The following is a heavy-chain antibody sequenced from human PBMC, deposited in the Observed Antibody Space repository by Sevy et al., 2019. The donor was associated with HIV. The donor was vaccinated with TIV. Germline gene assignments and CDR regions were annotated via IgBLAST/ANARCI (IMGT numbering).Heavy chain of an antibody. J-gene: IGHJ2*01. CDR2: INSDESSI. CDR1: GFTFSSYW. D-gene: IGHD3-22*01. Sequence: GGSLRLSCEVSGFTFSSYWMHWVHQAPGKGLVWVSRINSDESSINYADSVKGRFTISRDNAKNTLYLQMEGLRAEDTAVYYCARGDYNDVYYFFDLWGRGTLVTVSS. V-gene: IGHV3-74*01. CDR3: ARGDYNDVYYFFDL.